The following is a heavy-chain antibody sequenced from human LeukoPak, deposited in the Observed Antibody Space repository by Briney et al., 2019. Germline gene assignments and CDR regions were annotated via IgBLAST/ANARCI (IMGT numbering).Heavy chain of an antibody. CDR3: TTDLKLGLDAFDI. Sequence: GGSLRLSCAVSGFAFGSEAMSWVRQSPARGLEWVASISPGGGTTYYADYVKGRFTISRDNSNNSLFVQMNSLRAEDTAVYYCTTDLKLGLDAFDIWGQGTMVTVSS. D-gene: IGHD6-13*01. J-gene: IGHJ3*02. CDR2: ISPGGGTT. CDR1: GFAFGSEA. V-gene: IGHV3-23*01.